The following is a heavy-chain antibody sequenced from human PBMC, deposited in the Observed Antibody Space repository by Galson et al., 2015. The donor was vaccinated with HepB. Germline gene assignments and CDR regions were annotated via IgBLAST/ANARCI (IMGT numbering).Heavy chain of an antibody. Sequence: CAISGDSVSSNSAACNWIRQSPSTGLEWLGRTYYTSKWYSDYAESVKSRITINPDTSKNQFSLQLNSVTPDDTAVYYCARGIGGAFDIWGQGTMVTVSS. CDR2: TYYTSKWYS. CDR3: ARGIGGAFDI. D-gene: IGHD3-16*01. J-gene: IGHJ3*02. V-gene: IGHV6-1*01. CDR1: GDSVSSNSAA.